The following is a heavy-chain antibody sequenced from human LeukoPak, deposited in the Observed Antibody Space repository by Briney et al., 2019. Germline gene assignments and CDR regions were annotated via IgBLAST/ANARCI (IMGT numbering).Heavy chain of an antibody. J-gene: IGHJ4*02. D-gene: IGHD6-25*01. Sequence: ASVTVSCKASGHTFTDSLLHWVRQAPGQGLEYMGWNNLKSGGTFYAQRFRARVTMTRDTSISTAYMDLSRLTSDDTAVYFCARDVSTSATWDLDYWGQGTLVTVSS. CDR1: GHTFTDSL. V-gene: IGHV1-2*02. CDR3: ARDVSTSATWDLDY. CDR2: NNLKSGGT.